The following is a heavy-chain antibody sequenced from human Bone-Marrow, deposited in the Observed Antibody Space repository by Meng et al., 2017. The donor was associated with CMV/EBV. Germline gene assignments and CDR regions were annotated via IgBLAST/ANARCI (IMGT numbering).Heavy chain of an antibody. J-gene: IGHJ6*02. CDR1: GGSISGYY. D-gene: IGHD3-10*01. V-gene: IGHV4-59*01. Sequence: ESLKISCSVSGGSISGYYWSWIRQPPGKGLGWIGYIYSSGSINYNPSLESRVTMSVDTSKNQFSLDLTSVTAADTAVYYCARSYGYYYYGMDVWGQGTAVTVSS. CDR3: ARSYGYYYYGMDV. CDR2: IYSSGSI.